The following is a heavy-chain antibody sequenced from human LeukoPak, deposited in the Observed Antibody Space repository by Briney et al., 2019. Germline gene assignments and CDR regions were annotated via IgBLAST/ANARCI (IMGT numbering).Heavy chain of an antibody. D-gene: IGHD3-22*01. V-gene: IGHV3-23*01. CDR2: ISGRDGST. CDR1: GFTFSSYT. CDR3: AKGRYYYDSSDAFDV. J-gene: IGHJ3*01. Sequence: GGPLRLSCAACGFTFSSYTMSGPRQAPGKGVEGVLTISGRDGSTYYADSVKGRFTISRDNSKNTLYLQMNSLRAEDTAVYYCAKGRYYYDSSDAFDVWGQGTMVTVSS.